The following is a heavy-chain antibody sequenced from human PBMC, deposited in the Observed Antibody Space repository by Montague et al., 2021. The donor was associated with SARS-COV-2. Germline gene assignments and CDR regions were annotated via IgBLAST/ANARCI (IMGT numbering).Heavy chain of an antibody. D-gene: IGHD2-21*01. CDR2: IYHYGSA. CDR3: ARDHSS. J-gene: IGHJ5*02. V-gene: IGHV4-59*12. CDR1: GGSISSSY. Sequence: SETLSLTCSVSGGSISSSYWSWIRQPPGKGLEWIGYIYHYGSAKYNPSLKSRVTISVDTSKNQFSLKLSSVTAADTAVFYCARDHSSWGQGTLVTVSS.